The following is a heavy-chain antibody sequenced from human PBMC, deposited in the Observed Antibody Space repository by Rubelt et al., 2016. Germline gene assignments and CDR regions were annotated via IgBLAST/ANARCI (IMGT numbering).Heavy chain of an antibody. Sequence: EWVAVIWYDGSKGYYADSVKGRFTISRDNSKNTLYLQMNSLRAEDTAVYYCAKGPSTPYDPDAFDIWGQGTMVTVSS. CDR3: AKGPSTPYDPDAFDI. V-gene: IGHV3-33*06. CDR2: IWYDGSKG. D-gene: IGHD5-12*01. J-gene: IGHJ3*02.